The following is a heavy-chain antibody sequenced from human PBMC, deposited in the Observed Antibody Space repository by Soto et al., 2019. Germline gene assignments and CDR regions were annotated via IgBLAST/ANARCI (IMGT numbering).Heavy chain of an antibody. CDR3: ARGTRNALGAGNFDY. J-gene: IGHJ4*02. CDR2: IYYSGST. CDR1: GGSISSGGYY. D-gene: IGHD1-1*01. V-gene: IGHV4-31*03. Sequence: QVQLQESGPGLVKPSQTLSLTCTVSGGSISSGGYYWSWIRQHPGKGLEWLGYIYYSGSTYYNPSLKSRVTISVDTSKNQFSLKLSSVTAADTAVYYCARGTRNALGAGNFDYWGQGTLVTVSS.